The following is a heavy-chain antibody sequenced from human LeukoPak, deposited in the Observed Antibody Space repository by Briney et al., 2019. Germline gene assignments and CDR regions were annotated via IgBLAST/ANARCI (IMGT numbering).Heavy chain of an antibody. D-gene: IGHD2-2*01. CDR3: ARDVSRTSWTWR. CDR1: GGFIIDTNYY. CDR2: IYYTGTT. J-gene: IGHJ3*01. V-gene: IGHV4-39*01. Sequence: SEALSLTCSVSGGFIIDTNYYWAWIRQPPGKGLEWIANIYYTGTTYYNPSLKSRVSISVDTSNNQFSLRLTSVTAADTAVYYCARDVSRTSWTWRWGQGTVVTVSS.